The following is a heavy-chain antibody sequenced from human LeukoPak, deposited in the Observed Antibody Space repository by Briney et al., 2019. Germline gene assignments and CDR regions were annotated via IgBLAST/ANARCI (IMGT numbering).Heavy chain of an antibody. V-gene: IGHV1-69*04. D-gene: IGHD3-22*01. Sequence: SVKVSCKASGGTFSSYAISWVRQAPGQGLEWMGRIIPILGIANYAQKFQGRVTITADKSTSTAYMELSSLRSEDTAVYYCAGERWYYDSSGYQNYPFDYWGQGTLVTVSS. J-gene: IGHJ4*02. CDR3: AGERWYYDSSGYQNYPFDY. CDR2: IIPILGIA. CDR1: GGTFSSYA.